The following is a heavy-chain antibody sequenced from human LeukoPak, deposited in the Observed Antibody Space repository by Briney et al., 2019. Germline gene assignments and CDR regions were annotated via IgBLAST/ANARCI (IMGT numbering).Heavy chain of an antibody. V-gene: IGHV4-39*01. Sequence: SEPLSLTCTVSGGSISGTIYYWGWIRQPPGKGLEWIASIYYSGSTYYNPSLKSRVTISVDTSKNQFSLKLSSVTAADTAVYYCARHWGGHSGTYSNWLDPWGQGTLVTVSS. D-gene: IGHD1-26*01. CDR2: IYYSGST. CDR3: ARHWGGHSGTYSNWLDP. J-gene: IGHJ5*02. CDR1: GGSISGTIYY.